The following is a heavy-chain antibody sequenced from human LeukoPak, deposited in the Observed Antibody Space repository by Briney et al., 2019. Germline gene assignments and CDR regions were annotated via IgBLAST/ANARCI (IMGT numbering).Heavy chain of an antibody. D-gene: IGHD1-1*01. J-gene: IGHJ3*02. Sequence: SETLSLTCTVSGGSISSYYWSWIRQPPGKGLEWIGYIYYSGSTNYNPSLKSRVTISVDTSKNQFSLKLSSVTAADTAVYYCATFSGTLDAFDIWGQGTMVTASS. CDR3: ATFSGTLDAFDI. CDR1: GGSISSYY. CDR2: IYYSGST. V-gene: IGHV4-59*08.